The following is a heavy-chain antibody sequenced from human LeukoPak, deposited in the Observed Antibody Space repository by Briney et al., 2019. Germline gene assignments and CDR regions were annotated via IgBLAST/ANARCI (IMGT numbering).Heavy chain of an antibody. J-gene: IGHJ5*02. Sequence: SETLSLTCTVSGASVSSASYWTWIRQPPGKGVEWIAHIYNGVNTNYNPSLKSRVTISVDTSKNQFSLRLNSVTAADTAVYYCARSRAFNSGAFDPWGQGTLVTVSS. D-gene: IGHD1-26*01. CDR2: IYNGVNT. V-gene: IGHV4-61*01. CDR3: ARSRAFNSGAFDP. CDR1: GASVSSASY.